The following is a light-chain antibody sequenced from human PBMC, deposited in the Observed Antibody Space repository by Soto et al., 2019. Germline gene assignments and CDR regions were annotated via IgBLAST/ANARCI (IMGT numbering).Light chain of an antibody. CDR1: QSIFSSY. CDR3: QQYSLSPLT. J-gene: IGKJ4*01. Sequence: EIVLTQSPGTLSLSPGESATLSCRASQSIFSSYLAWYQQKPGQAPRHLIYGASSRATGIPDRFSGDGSGADFTLKISRLEPEDFAVYYCQQYSLSPLTFGGGTKVDIK. V-gene: IGKV3-20*01. CDR2: GAS.